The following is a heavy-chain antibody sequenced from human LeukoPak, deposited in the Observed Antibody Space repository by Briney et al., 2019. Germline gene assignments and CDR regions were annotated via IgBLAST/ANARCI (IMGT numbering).Heavy chain of an antibody. Sequence: GGSLRLSCAASGFTFSDYYMSWIRQALGKGLEWVSYISSSGSTIYYADSVKGRFTISRDNAKNSLYLQMNSLRAEDTAVYYCGRVAVVGGYYYYMDVWGKGTTVTVSS. CDR1: GFTFSDYY. D-gene: IGHD1-26*01. CDR3: GRVAVVGGYYYYMDV. J-gene: IGHJ6*03. CDR2: ISSSGSTI. V-gene: IGHV3-11*01.